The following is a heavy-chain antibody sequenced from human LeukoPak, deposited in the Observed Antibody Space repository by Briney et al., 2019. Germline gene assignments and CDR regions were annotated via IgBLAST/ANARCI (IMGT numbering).Heavy chain of an antibody. V-gene: IGHV3-74*01. J-gene: IGHJ3*02. Sequence: GGSLRLSCAASGFTFSSYWMHWVRQAPGKGLVWVSRINSDGSSTSYADSVKGRFTMSRDNAKNTLYLQMNSLRVEDTAVYYCAVAGSGTFDIWGQGTVVIVSS. CDR2: INSDGSST. CDR3: AVAGSGTFDI. D-gene: IGHD2-15*01. CDR1: GFTFSSYW.